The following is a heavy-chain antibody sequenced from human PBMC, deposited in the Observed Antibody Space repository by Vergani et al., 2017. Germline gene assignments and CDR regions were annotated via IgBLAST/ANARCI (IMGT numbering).Heavy chain of an antibody. CDR2: FSGSGGGT. V-gene: IGHV3-23*04. CDR1: GFTFSSYG. D-gene: IGHD2-8*01. CDR3: AKDLRSARMGFDY. J-gene: IGHJ4*02. Sequence: VQLVESGGGVVQPGRSLRLSCAASGFTFSSYGMSWVRQAPGKGLEWVSAFSGSGGGTYYADSVKGRFTISRDNSKNTLYLQMNSLRAEDTAVYYCAKDLRSARMGFDYWGQGTLVTVSS.